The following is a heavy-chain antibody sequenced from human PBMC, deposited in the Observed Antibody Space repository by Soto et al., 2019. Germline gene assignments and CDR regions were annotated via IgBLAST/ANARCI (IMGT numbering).Heavy chain of an antibody. V-gene: IGHV3-23*01. CDR2: ISNGGETT. D-gene: IGHD2-15*01. CDR3: AKDPIRKNYGSGSGPYYSLY. J-gene: IGHJ4*02. CDR1: GFAFSGYS. Sequence: GGSLRLSCAASGFAFSGYSMSWVRQAPGKGLEWVSSISNGGETTHYADSVKGRFTVSRDNSKNTVYLQMNSLRAEDTAVYYCAKDPIRKNYGSGSGPYYSLYWGQGTLVTVSS.